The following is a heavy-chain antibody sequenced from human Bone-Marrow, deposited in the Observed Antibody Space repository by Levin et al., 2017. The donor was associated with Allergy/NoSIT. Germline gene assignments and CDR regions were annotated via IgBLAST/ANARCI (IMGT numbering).Heavy chain of an antibody. CDR1: GFTFSSYG. J-gene: IGHJ3*02. Sequence: PGGSLRLSCAASGFTFSSYGMHWVRQAPGKGLEWVAVIWYDGSNKYYADSVKGRFTISRDNSKNTLYLQMNSLRAEDTAVYYCARESGRDYGDLYDAFDIWGQGTMVTVSS. CDR2: IWYDGSNK. V-gene: IGHV3-33*01. CDR3: ARESGRDYGDLYDAFDI. D-gene: IGHD4-17*01.